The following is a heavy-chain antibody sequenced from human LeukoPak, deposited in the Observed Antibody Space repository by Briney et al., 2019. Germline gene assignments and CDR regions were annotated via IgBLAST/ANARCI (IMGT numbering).Heavy chain of an antibody. CDR1: GGSISSSSYY. Sequence: SXXLSLTCTVSGGSISSSSYYWGWIGQPPGKGLEWIVSIYYSGSTYYNPSLKSRVTISVDTSKNQFSLKLSSVTAADTAVYYCARPHRFIAAARMNWFDPWGQGTLVTVSS. CDR2: IYYSGST. V-gene: IGHV4-39*01. J-gene: IGHJ5*02. CDR3: ARPHRFIAAARMNWFDP. D-gene: IGHD6-13*01.